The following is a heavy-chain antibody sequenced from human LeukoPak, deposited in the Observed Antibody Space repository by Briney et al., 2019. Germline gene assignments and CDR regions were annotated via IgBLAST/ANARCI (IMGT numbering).Heavy chain of an antibody. CDR1: GGSISSYY. J-gene: IGHJ3*02. Sequence: SETLSLTCTVSGGSISSYYWSWIRQPPGKGLEWIGYIYYNGSTNYNPSLKSRVTISVDTSKNQFSLKLSSVTAADTAVYYCASFSIYSSSWYPAGNDAFDIWGQGTMVTVSS. CDR3: ASFSIYSSSWYPAGNDAFDI. CDR2: IYYNGST. V-gene: IGHV4-59*08. D-gene: IGHD6-13*01.